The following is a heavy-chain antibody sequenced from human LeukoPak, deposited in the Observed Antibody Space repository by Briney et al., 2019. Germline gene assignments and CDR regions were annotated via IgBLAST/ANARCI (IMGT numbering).Heavy chain of an antibody. CDR2: ISKDGSMK. Sequence: GGSLSLSCAASGFSFSNYAMDWIRQAPGKGLEWVAVISKDGSMKYYSDSVKGRFTVSRDNSIHTLYLEMNSLKTEDTAVYYCAGESFDFWSQGTMVTVSS. V-gene: IGHV3-30*04. CDR3: AGESFDF. CDR1: GFSFSNYA. J-gene: IGHJ3*01.